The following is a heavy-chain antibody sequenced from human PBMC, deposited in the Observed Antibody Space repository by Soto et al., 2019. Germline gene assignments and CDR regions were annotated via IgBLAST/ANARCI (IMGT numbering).Heavy chain of an antibody. V-gene: IGHV1-3*01. CDR3: ARDLSPYSDYYDESNSQTWFDP. Sequence: GSVNVYFKTCGYPFTSYAMNLVRQAPGQSLEWVGWINAGNGNTKYSQKFQGRVTITRDTSASTAYMELSSLRAEDTALYYCARDLSPYSDYYDESNSQTWFDPWGQGTMFTVSS. J-gene: IGHJ5*02. CDR2: INAGNGNT. D-gene: IGHD3-16*01. CDR1: GYPFTSYA.